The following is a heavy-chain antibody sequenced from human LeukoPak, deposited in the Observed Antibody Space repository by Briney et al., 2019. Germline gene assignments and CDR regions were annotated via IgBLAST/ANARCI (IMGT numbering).Heavy chain of an antibody. CDR3: AVEMVRGVMGY. Sequence: ASVKVSCKASGYTFTNYGISWVRQAPGQGLEWMGWISGYNGNTKYAQKFQGRVTMTTDTSTSTAYMELRSLRSDDTAVYYCAVEMVRGVMGYWGQGTLVTVSS. D-gene: IGHD3-10*01. J-gene: IGHJ4*02. CDR2: ISGYNGNT. CDR1: GYTFTNYG. V-gene: IGHV1-18*01.